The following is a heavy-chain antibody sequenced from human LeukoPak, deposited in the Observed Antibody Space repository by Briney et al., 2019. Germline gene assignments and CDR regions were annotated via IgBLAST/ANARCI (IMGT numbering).Heavy chain of an antibody. CDR1: GYSFTNYW. V-gene: IGHV5-51*01. Sequence: GESLKISCKGSGYSFTNYWIGWVRQMPGKGLEWMGIIYPGDSDTRYSPSFQGQVTISADKSISTAYLQWSSLKASDTAMYYCARLIVGARYYYYMDVWGKGTTVTVSS. CDR3: ARLIVGARYYYYMDV. CDR2: IYPGDSDT. J-gene: IGHJ6*03. D-gene: IGHD1-26*01.